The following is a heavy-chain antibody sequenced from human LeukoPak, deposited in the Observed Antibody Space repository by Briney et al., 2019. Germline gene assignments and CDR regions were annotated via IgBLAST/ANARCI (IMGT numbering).Heavy chain of an antibody. CDR3: AKDRYCSGGSCYGLDY. J-gene: IGHJ4*02. CDR1: GFTFTSYV. CDR2: ISGSGAYT. D-gene: IGHD2-15*01. Sequence: GGSLRLSCAASGFTFTSYVMTWARQAPGKGLEWVSTISGSGAYTDYADSVKGRFTVSRDNSKNMLYLQMNSLRAEDTAVYYCAKDRYCSGGSCYGLDYWGQGTLVTVSS. V-gene: IGHV3-23*01.